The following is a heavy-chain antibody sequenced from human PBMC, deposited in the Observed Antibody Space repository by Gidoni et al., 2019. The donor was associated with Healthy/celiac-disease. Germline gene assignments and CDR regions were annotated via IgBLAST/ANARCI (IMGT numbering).Heavy chain of an antibody. J-gene: IGHJ6*02. D-gene: IGHD6-6*01. CDR2: IYYSGST. CDR3: ARTPTPYSSSSGNYYYYYGMDV. V-gene: IGHV4-59*01. CDR1: GGSISSYC. Sequence: QVQLQESGPGLVKPSETLSLTYTVSGGSISSYCWSWIRQPPGKGLEWIGYIYYSGSTNYNPSLKSRVTISVDTSKSQFSLKLSSVTAADTAVYYCARTPTPYSSSSGNYYYYYGMDVWGQGTTVTVSS.